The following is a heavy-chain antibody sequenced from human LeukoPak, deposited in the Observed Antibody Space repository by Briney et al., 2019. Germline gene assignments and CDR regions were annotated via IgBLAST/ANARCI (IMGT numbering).Heavy chain of an antibody. CDR1: GGSISSGSYY. J-gene: IGHJ4*02. Sequence: SQTLSLTCTVSGGSISSGSYYWSWIRQPAGKGLEWIGRIYTSGSTNYNPSLKSRVTISVDTSKNQFSLKLSSVTAADTAVYYCARLVVVAATPVEDYWGQGTLVTVSS. CDR3: ARLVVVAATPVEDY. V-gene: IGHV4-61*02. D-gene: IGHD2-15*01. CDR2: IYTSGST.